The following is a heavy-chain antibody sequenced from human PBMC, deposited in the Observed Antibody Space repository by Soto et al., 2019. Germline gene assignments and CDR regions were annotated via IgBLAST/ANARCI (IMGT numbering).Heavy chain of an antibody. CDR2: ISYDGSNK. V-gene: IGHV3-30-3*01. Sequence: GGSLRLSCAASGFTFSSYAMHWVRQAPGKGLEWVAVISYDGSNKYYADSVKGRFTISRDNSKNTLYLQMNSLRAEDTAVYYCARVSLGEYMSPGYYYYGMDVWGQGTTVTVSS. D-gene: IGHD3-10*01. J-gene: IGHJ6*02. CDR3: ARVSLGEYMSPGYYYYGMDV. CDR1: GFTFSSYA.